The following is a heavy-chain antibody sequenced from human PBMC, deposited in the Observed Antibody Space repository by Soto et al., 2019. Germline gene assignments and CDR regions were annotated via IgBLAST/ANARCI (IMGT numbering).Heavy chain of an antibody. CDR3: TSLPLITIFGVVISNYMDV. D-gene: IGHD3-3*01. J-gene: IGHJ6*03. Sequence: EVQLVESGGGLVQPGRSLRLSCTASGFTFGDYAMSWFRQAPGKGLEWVGFIRSKAYGGTTEYAASVKGRFTISRDDSKSIAYLQMNSLKTEDTAVYYCTSLPLITIFGVVISNYMDVWGKGTTVTVSS. CDR1: GFTFGDYA. V-gene: IGHV3-49*03. CDR2: IRSKAYGGTT.